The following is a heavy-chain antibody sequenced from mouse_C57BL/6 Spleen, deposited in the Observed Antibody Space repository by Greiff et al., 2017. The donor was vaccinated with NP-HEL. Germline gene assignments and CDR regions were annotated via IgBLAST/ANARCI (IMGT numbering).Heavy chain of an antibody. V-gene: IGHV1-82*01. Sequence: VMLVESGPELVKPGASVKISCKASGYAFSSSWMNWVKQRPGKGLEWIGRIYPGDGDTNYNGKFKGKATLTADKSSSTAYMQLSSLTSEDSAVYFCARRRDYYGSSLYYAMDYWGQGTSVTVSS. CDR1: GYAFSSSW. CDR3: ARRRDYYGSSLYYAMDY. J-gene: IGHJ4*01. CDR2: IYPGDGDT. D-gene: IGHD1-1*01.